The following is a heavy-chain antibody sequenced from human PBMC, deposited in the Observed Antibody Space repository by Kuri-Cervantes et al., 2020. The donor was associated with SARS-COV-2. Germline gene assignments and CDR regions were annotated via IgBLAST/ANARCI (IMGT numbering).Heavy chain of an antibody. V-gene: IGHV3-30-3*01. CDR2: RSYYESNK. CDR1: RYTYRSYA. Sequence: AGPLRHPCAPSRYTYRSYAMHWARHAPGKGLEWVAVRSYYESNKYYADSVKGRFTVSRDNAKESLYPQVNSQRGEDRALYRCAKALGGTPGGWHTFYHYYVDVWGKGTPVTVSS. CDR3: AKALGGTPGGWHTFYHYYVDV. J-gene: IGHJ6*03. D-gene: IGHD1-7*01.